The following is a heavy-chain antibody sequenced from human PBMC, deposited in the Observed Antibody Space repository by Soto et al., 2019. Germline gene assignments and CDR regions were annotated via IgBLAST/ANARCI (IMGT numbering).Heavy chain of an antibody. CDR2: INAGDGDT. CDR3: ASPDCGGTYCYTLQE. J-gene: IGHJ4*02. D-gene: IGHD2-2*02. Sequence: ASVKVSCKSSGYTFTNYPVHWVRQAPGQRLEWMGWINAGDGDTKYSQRFQGRVTITRDSSASTAYMELTSLTSEDTAVYYCASPDCGGTYCYTLQERGQGTLVTV. V-gene: IGHV1-3*01. CDR1: GYTFTNYP.